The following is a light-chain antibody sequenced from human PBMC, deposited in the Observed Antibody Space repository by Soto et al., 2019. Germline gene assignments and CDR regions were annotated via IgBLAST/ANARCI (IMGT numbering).Light chain of an antibody. CDR2: DVS. CDR1: SSDVGGYNY. Sequence: QSALTQPDSVYGSPGQSITISCTGTSSDVGGYNYVSWYQQHPGKAPKLMIYDVSTRPSGVSHRFSGSKSGNTSSLTISGPKAEDEADYYCSSYTSGSTRVFGGGTKLTVL. J-gene: IGLJ2*01. V-gene: IGLV2-14*01. CDR3: SSYTSGSTRV.